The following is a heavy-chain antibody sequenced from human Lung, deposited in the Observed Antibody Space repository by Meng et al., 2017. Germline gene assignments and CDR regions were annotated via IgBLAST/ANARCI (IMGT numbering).Heavy chain of an antibody. Sequence: QVQLHLWCEGRFMPSGTLSLPCVVSGGCVSDSYCGWIRQPPGEGLEWIGEINHSGSTNYNPSLESRATISVDTSQNNLSLKLSSVTAADSAVYYCAGGPTTMAHDFDYWGQGTLVTVSS. CDR1: GGCVSDSY. D-gene: IGHD4-11*01. J-gene: IGHJ4*02. CDR3: AGGPTTMAHDFDY. CDR2: INHSGST. V-gene: IGHV4-34*01.